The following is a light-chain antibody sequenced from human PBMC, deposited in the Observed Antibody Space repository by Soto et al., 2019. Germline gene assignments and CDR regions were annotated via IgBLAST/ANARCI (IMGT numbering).Light chain of an antibody. CDR3: QPYGGQRT. CDR2: HAS. J-gene: IGKJ1*01. V-gene: IGKV3-20*01. Sequence: IVRTRAPESLCLALGGRRTLTKRASQSVSSSYLAWYQQRPGQAPRLLIYHASSRATGIPDRFSGGGSGTDFTPTISRLEPADFAGYYCQPYGGQRTSGQGTKVDI. CDR1: QSVSSSY.